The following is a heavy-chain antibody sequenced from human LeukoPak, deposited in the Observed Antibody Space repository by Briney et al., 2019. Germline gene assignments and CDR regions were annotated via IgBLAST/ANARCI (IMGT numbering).Heavy chain of an antibody. CDR2: IYSGGST. CDR3: AREPSTGDSSEFDY. D-gene: IGHD3-22*01. CDR1: GLTVSNNY. Sequence: GGSLRLSCAVSGLTVSNNYMSWVRQAPGKGLEWVSVIYSGGSTYYADSVKGRFTISRDNSKNTLYLQMNSLRAEDTAVYYCAREPSTGDSSEFDYWGQGTLVTVSS. V-gene: IGHV3-53*05. J-gene: IGHJ4*02.